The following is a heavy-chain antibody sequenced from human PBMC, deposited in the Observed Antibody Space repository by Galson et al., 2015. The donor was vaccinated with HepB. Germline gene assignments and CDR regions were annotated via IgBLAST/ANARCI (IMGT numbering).Heavy chain of an antibody. CDR1: GYIFATYF. Sequence: SVKVSCKASGYIFATYFLHWVRQAPGQGLEYVGMIDPSNAATNFAQRFQGRVTMTRDTSTSTAYMELSSLRSEDTAVYYCARSPGGWFDPWGQGTLVTVSS. D-gene: IGHD3-10*01. V-gene: IGHV1-46*01. CDR2: IDPSNAAT. CDR3: ARSPGGWFDP. J-gene: IGHJ5*02.